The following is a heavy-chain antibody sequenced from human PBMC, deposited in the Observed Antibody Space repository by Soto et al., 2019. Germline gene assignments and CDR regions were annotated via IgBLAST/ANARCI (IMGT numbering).Heavy chain of an antibody. CDR1: GFTFSSYG. CDR3: ARGRRGGYSYGRFDY. V-gene: IGHV3-33*01. Sequence: QVQLVESGGGVVQPGRSLRLSCAASGFTFSSYGMHWVRQAPGKGLEWVAVIWYDGSNKYYADSVKGRFTISRDNSKNTLNLQMNSLRAEETAVYYCARGRRGGYSYGRFDYWGQGTLVTVSS. J-gene: IGHJ4*02. D-gene: IGHD5-18*01. CDR2: IWYDGSNK.